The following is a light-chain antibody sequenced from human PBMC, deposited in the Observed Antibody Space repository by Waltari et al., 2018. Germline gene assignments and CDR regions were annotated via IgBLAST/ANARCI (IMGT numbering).Light chain of an antibody. CDR3: MQSLQTPYT. CDR2: LGS. J-gene: IGKJ2*01. V-gene: IGKV2-28*01. CDR1: QSLLHSNGNNY. Sequence: DIAMTQSPLSLPVTPGEPASIYRRSSQSLLHSNGNNYVDWYLQKPGQSPQLLIYLGSNRASGVPDRFSGSGSGTDFTLKITRVEAEDVGVYYCMQSLQTPYTFGQGTKLEIK.